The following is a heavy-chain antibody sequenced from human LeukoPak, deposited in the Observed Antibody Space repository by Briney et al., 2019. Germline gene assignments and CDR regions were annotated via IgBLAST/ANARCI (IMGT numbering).Heavy chain of an antibody. D-gene: IGHD1-26*01. Sequence: GGTLTLSCAAPGFTFSSYSMSWVRQASGKGLEWVSVISGNGGDTFYADSVKGRFTISRDNSKDMLYLQMNSLRVEDTAVYYCAKGRTFVGGSTRSYDHWGQGTLVTVSS. J-gene: IGHJ4*02. V-gene: IGHV3-23*01. CDR3: AKGRTFVGGSTRSYDH. CDR1: GFTFSSYS. CDR2: ISGNGGDT.